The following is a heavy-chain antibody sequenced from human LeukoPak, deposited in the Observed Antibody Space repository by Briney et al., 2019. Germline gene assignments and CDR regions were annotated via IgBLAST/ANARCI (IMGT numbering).Heavy chain of an antibody. CDR2: INHSGST. CDR3: ARAVNYDSSGYYPYYFDY. J-gene: IGHJ4*02. V-gene: IGHV4-34*01. D-gene: IGHD3-22*01. Sequence: PSETLSLTCAVYGGSFSGYYWSWIRQPPGKGLEWIGEINHSGSTNYNPSLQSRVTISVGTSKNQFSLKLSSVTAADTAVYYCARAVNYDSSGYYPYYFDYWGQGTLVTVSS. CDR1: GGSFSGYY.